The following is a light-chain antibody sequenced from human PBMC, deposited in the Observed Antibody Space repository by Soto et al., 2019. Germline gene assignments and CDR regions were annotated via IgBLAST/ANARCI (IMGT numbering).Light chain of an antibody. CDR1: HNDIGTYDY. CDR3: SSFTSNRIYV. V-gene: IGLV2-14*03. Sequence: QSALTQPTSVSGSPGQSITIYCTGNHNDIGTYDYVSWYQQHPGRAPRLLIHGVTTRPSGISCRFSASKSGLTASLTISGLQHVEEADYYCSSFTSNRIYVVGPGTKVTVL. CDR2: GVT. J-gene: IGLJ1*01.